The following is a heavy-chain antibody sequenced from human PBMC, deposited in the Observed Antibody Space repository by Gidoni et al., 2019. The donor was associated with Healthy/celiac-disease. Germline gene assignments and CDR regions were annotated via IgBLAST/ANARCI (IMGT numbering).Heavy chain of an antibody. D-gene: IGHD3-22*01. CDR1: GGSISSYY. CDR3: AREGSSGEIYY. CDR2: IYYSGST. Sequence: QVQLQESGPGLVKPSETLSLTCTVSGGSISSYYWSWIRQPPGKGLEWIGYIYYSGSTNYNPSLKSRVTISVDTSKNQFSLKLSSVTAADTAVYYCAREGSSGEIYYWGQGTLVTVSS. V-gene: IGHV4-59*01. J-gene: IGHJ4*02.